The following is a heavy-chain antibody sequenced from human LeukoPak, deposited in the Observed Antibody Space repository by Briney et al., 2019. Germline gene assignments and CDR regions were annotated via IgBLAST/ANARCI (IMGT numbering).Heavy chain of an antibody. D-gene: IGHD2-2*01. J-gene: IGHJ6*03. CDR1: GYTFSNYW. Sequence: GESLKISCKGSGYTFSNYWIGWVRQAPGQRPEWMGWMNAGNGNTKYSQKFQGRITLIRDTSAATAYMELSSLRHDDLAVFYCARGRGTSGTNRDFYYYYYMDVWGKGTTVTVSS. CDR3: ARGRGTSGTNRDFYYYYYMDV. CDR2: MNAGNGNT. V-gene: IGHV1-3*01.